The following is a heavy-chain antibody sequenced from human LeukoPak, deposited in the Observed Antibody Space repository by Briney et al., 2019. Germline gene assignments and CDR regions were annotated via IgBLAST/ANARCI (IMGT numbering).Heavy chain of an antibody. CDR3: AAADGNYDILTGSLSLFYFDY. J-gene: IGHJ4*02. D-gene: IGHD3-9*01. CDR1: GGGISSYY. CDR2: IYYSGST. Sequence: SETLSLTCTVAGGGISSYYWSWLRQPPGKGLEWIGYIYYSGSTKYNPSLKSRVTISLDTSKNQFSLKLNSVTAADTAVYYCAAADGNYDILTGSLSLFYFDYWGQGTLVTVSS. V-gene: IGHV4-59*01.